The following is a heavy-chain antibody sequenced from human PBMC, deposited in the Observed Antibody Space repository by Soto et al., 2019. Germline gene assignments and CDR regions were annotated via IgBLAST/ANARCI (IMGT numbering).Heavy chain of an antibody. CDR2: IYYNGNT. D-gene: IGHD7-27*01. CDR1: GGSISNHY. CDR3: TRANWYSEY. Sequence: QVQLQESGPGLVKPSETLSLTCSVSGGSISNHYWSWIRQPPGKGLEWIGYIYYNGNTNYNPSLKSRVTMSVDTSRTQISLKLTTVNAADTAVYYCTRANWYSEYWGQGTLVTVSS. V-gene: IGHV4-59*11. J-gene: IGHJ4*02.